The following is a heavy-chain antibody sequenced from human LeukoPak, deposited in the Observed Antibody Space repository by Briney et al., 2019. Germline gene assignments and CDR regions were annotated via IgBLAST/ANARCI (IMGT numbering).Heavy chain of an antibody. CDR3: ARVGASVLGLYGDYYVDV. CDR1: GYTFSRYS. V-gene: IGHV3-21*01. J-gene: IGHJ6*03. Sequence: KAGGSLRLSCAASGYTFSRYSMNWVRQAPGKGLEWVSSISSSSTYIYYADSVKGRFTISRDNAKNSLYLQMNSLRAEDTAVYYCARVGASVLGLYGDYYVDVWGKGTTVTVSS. CDR2: ISSSSTYI. D-gene: IGHD3-10*01.